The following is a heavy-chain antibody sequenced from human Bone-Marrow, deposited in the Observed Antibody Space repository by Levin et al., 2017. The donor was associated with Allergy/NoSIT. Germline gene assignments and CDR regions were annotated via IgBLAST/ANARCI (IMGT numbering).Heavy chain of an antibody. V-gene: IGHV3-11*05. CDR3: ARETKHGIVVPAAFDY. CDR2: ISSSSSSS. Sequence: GESLKISCAASGFTFSDYYMSWIRQDPGKGLEWVSYISSSSSSSNYADSVKGRFTISRDNGKNSVYLQMNSLRAEDTAVYYCARETKHGIVVPAAFDYWGQGTLVTVSS. J-gene: IGHJ4*02. D-gene: IGHD2-2*01. CDR1: GFTFSDYY.